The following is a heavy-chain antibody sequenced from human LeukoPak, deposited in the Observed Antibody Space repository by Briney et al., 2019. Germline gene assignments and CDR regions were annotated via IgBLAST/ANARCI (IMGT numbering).Heavy chain of an antibody. CDR3: ARGPKDIVVVPAAIVPLDG. CDR1: GGSFSGYY. J-gene: IGHJ3*01. D-gene: IGHD2-2*01. CDR2: INHSGST. V-gene: IGHV4-34*01. Sequence: SETLSLTCAVYGGSFSGYYWSWIRQPPGKGLEWIGEINHSGSTNYNPSLKSRDTISVDTSKNQFSLKLSSVTAADTAVYYCARGPKDIVVVPAAIVPLDGWDRERLLTVSS.